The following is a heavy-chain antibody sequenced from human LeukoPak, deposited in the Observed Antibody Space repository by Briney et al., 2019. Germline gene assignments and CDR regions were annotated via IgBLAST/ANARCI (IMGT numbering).Heavy chain of an antibody. CDR2: ISGSGGST. CDR3: ARDSGDFWSGYHPYYFDS. Sequence: PGGSLRLSCAASGFTFSSYAMSWVRQAPGKGLEWVSAISGSGGSTYYADSVKGRFTISRDNSKNTLYLQMNSLRGEDTALYYCARDSGDFWSGYHPYYFDSWGQGTLVAVSS. CDR1: GFTFSSYA. J-gene: IGHJ4*02. D-gene: IGHD3-3*01. V-gene: IGHV3-23*01.